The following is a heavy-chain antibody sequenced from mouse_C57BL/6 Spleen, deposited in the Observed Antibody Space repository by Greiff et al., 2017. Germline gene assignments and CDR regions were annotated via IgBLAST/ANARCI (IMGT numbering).Heavy chain of an antibody. CDR3: ARDYGMRDY. J-gene: IGHJ4*01. CDR2: INPGSGGT. D-gene: IGHD1-1*01. V-gene: IGHV1-54*01. Sequence: HVQLKQSGAELVRPGTSVKVSCKASGYAFTNYLIEWVKQRPGQGLEWIGVINPGSGGTNYNEKFKGKATLTADKSSSTAYMQLSSLTSEDSAVYFCARDYGMRDYWGQGTSVTVSS. CDR1: GYAFTNYL.